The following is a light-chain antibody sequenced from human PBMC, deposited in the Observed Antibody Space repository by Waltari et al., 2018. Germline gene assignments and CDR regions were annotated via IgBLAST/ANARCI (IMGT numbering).Light chain of an antibody. CDR3: TSYTSSDSWV. J-gene: IGLJ3*02. CDR2: GVN. V-gene: IGLV2-14*03. Sequence: QSALTQPASVSGSPGPSITISCTGTSRDVGGYNYVDWYKQHPNRAPQLMIYGVNKLPSGVSVRFSGSKSDNTASLTISGLQADDEADYYCTSYTSSDSWVFGGGTKLTVL. CDR1: SRDVGGYNY.